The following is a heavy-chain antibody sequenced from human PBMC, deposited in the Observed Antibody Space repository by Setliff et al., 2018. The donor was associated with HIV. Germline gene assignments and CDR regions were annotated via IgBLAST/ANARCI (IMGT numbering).Heavy chain of an antibody. V-gene: IGHV4-39*07. J-gene: IGHJ4*02. CDR2: IFYSGST. CDR3: ARRDSSTWYGIFDN. Sequence: SETLSLTCTVSGASISSSSYHWGWIRQPPGKELEWIGTIFYSGSTYYNPSLKSRVSISLDKSKKQFSLRLSSVTAADTAEYYCARRDSSTWYGIFDNWGQGTLVTVSS. CDR1: GASISSSSYH. D-gene: IGHD2-2*01.